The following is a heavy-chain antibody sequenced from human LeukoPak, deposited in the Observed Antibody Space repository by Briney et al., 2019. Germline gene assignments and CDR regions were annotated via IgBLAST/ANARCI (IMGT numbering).Heavy chain of an antibody. CDR1: GFTFSSYG. CDR2: IRYDGSNK. J-gene: IGHJ6*03. Sequence: PGGSLRLSCAASGFTFSSYGMHWVRQAPGKGLEWVAFIRYDGSNKYYADSVKGRFTISKDNSKNTLYLQMNSLRAEDTAVYYCTKDGVAVAGFYYYMDVWGKGTTVTISS. CDR3: TKDGVAVAGFYYYMDV. V-gene: IGHV3-30*02. D-gene: IGHD6-19*01.